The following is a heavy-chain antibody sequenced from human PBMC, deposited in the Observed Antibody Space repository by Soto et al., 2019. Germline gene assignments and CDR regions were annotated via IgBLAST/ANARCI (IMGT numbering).Heavy chain of an antibody. CDR3: ARPLSVPSTSGAYYYYGMDV. J-gene: IGHJ6*02. D-gene: IGHD2-2*01. V-gene: IGHV5-51*01. Sequence: EVQLVQSGAEVKKPGESLKISCKASGYIFTDFWIGWVRQMPGKGLEWMGLVYPGDSDTKYRPSFQGQVAISADKSITTAHLQWSSLKASDTAIYYCARPLSVPSTSGAYYYYGMDVWGQGTTVTVSS. CDR2: VYPGDSDT. CDR1: GYIFTDFW.